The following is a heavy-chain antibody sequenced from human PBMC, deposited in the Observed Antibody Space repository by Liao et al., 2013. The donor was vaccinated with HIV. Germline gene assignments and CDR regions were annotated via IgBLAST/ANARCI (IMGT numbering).Heavy chain of an antibody. CDR3: ARENGYNYGSYYYYYYMDV. D-gene: IGHD5-18*01. Sequence: QVQLQESGPGLVKPSETLSLTCTVSGGSISSYYWTWIRQPPGKGLEWIGYIYYSGSTNYNPSLKSRVTISLDTSKNQFSLKLSSVTAADTAVYYCARENGYNYGSYYYYYYMDVWGEGNHGHRLL. CDR2: IYYSGST. J-gene: IGHJ6*03. CDR1: GGSISSYY. V-gene: IGHV4-59*01.